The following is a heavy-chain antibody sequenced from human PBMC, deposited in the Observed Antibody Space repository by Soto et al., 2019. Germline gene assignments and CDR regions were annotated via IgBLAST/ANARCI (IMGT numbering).Heavy chain of an antibody. CDR3: ARLAATVTYYYYYGMDV. J-gene: IGHJ6*02. CDR2: INHSGST. CDR1: GGSFSGYY. V-gene: IGHV4-34*01. D-gene: IGHD5-18*01. Sequence: TETLSLTCAVYGGSFSGYYWSWIRQPPGTGLEWIGEINHSGSTNYNPSLKSRVTISVDTSKNQFSLKLSSVTAADTAVYYCARLAATVTYYYYYGMDVWGQGTTVTVSS.